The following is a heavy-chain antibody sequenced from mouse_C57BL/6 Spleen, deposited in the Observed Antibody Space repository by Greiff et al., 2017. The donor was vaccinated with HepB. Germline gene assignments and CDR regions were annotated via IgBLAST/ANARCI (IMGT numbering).Heavy chain of an antibody. V-gene: IGHV2-5*01. CDR2: IWRGGST. J-gene: IGHJ1*03. D-gene: IGHD1-1*01. CDR1: GFSLTSYG. CDR3: AKQGYYGSSKGWYFDV. Sequence: VQLQQSGPGLVQPSQSLSITCTVSGFSLTSYGVHWVRQSPGKGLEWLGVIWRGGSTDYNAAFMSRLSITKDNSKSQVFFKMNSLQADDTAIYYCAKQGYYGSSKGWYFDVWGTGTTVTVSS.